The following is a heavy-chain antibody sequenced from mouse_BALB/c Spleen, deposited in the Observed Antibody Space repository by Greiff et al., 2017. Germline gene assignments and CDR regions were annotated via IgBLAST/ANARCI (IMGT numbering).Heavy chain of an antibody. J-gene: IGHJ4*01. Sequence: VQLQQSGAELAKPGASVKMSCKASGYTFTSYWMHWVKQRPGQGLEWIGYINPSTGYTEYNQKFKDKATLTADKSSSTAYMQLSSLTSEDSAVYYCASQTGTRAMDYWGQGTSVTVSS. CDR3: ASQTGTRAMDY. V-gene: IGHV1-7*01. CDR2: INPSTGYT. D-gene: IGHD4-1*01. CDR1: GYTFTSYW.